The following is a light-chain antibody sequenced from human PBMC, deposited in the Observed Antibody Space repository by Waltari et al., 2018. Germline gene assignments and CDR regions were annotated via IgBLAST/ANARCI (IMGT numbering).Light chain of an antibody. Sequence: QSALTQPASVSGSPGQSITISCTGTSRDIGGYVYVSWYQQYPGKAPKLIIYDVIYRPSGVSNRCSGSKAGNTASLTISGLQAEDEANYYCCSYTSASTLGVFGGGTKLTVL. V-gene: IGLV2-14*03. J-gene: IGLJ3*02. CDR2: DVI. CDR3: CSYTSASTLGV. CDR1: SRDIGGYVY.